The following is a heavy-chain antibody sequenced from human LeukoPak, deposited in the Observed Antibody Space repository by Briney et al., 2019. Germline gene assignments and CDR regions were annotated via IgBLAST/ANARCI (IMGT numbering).Heavy chain of an antibody. CDR1: GYTFTSYY. Sequence: ASVKVSCKASGYTFTSYYMHWVRQAPGQGLEWMGWINPNSGGTNYAQKFQGRVTMTRDTSISTAYMELSRLRSDDTAVYYCARSPLYDFWSGYSYDAFDIWGQGTMVTVSS. J-gene: IGHJ3*02. V-gene: IGHV1-2*02. D-gene: IGHD3-3*01. CDR3: ARSPLYDFWSGYSYDAFDI. CDR2: INPNSGGT.